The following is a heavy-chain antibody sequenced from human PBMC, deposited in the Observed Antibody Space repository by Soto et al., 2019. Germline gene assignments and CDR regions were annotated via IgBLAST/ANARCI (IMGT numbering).Heavy chain of an antibody. J-gene: IGHJ6*02. V-gene: IGHV3-53*02. CDR1: GFTVSSNY. CDR2: IYSGGST. Sequence: EVQLVETGGGLIQPGGSLRLSCAASGFTVSSNYMSWVRQAPGKGLEWVSVIYSGGSTYYADSVKGRFTISRDNSENTLYLQMNSLRAEDTAVYYCARGTLGITMVRGYGMDVWGQGTTVTVSS. CDR3: ARGTLGITMVRGYGMDV. D-gene: IGHD3-10*01.